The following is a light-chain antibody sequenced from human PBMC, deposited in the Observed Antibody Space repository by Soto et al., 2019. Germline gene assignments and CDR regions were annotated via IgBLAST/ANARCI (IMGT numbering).Light chain of an antibody. CDR1: QSVRNNY. CDR2: GAS. J-gene: IGKJ1*01. V-gene: IGKV3-20*01. Sequence: EIVLTQSPGTVSLSPGERGTLSCWACQSVRNNYLAWYQQRPGQAPRLRIYGASTRATGIPDRFTGSGSGTDFTITISRLKPEDFVVYYCHQYGTSPWTFGQGTKVEIK. CDR3: HQYGTSPWT.